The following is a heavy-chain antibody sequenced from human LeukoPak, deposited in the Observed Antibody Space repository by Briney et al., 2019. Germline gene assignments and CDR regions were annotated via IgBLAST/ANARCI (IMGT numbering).Heavy chain of an antibody. CDR3: ARDQASYYYYYGMGV. D-gene: IGHD5-12*01. V-gene: IGHV4-59*01. Sequence: SETLSLTCTVSGGSISSYYWSWIRQPPGKGLEWIGYIYYSGSTYYNPSLKSRVTISVDTSKNQFSLKLSSVTAADTAVYYCARDQASYYYYYGMGVWGQGTTVTVSS. J-gene: IGHJ6*02. CDR2: IYYSGST. CDR1: GGSISSYY.